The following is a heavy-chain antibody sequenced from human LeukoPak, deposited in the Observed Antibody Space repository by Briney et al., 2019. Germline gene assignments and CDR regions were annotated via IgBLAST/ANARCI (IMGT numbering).Heavy chain of an antibody. Sequence: SVKVSCKASGGTFSSYAISWVRQAPGQGLEWMGGIIPIFGTANYAQKFQGRVTITADESTSTACMELSSLRSEDTAVYYCAREGDCSSTSCPPYNWFDPWGQGTLVTVSS. CDR1: GGTFSSYA. D-gene: IGHD2-2*01. J-gene: IGHJ5*02. CDR3: AREGDCSSTSCPPYNWFDP. CDR2: IIPIFGTA. V-gene: IGHV1-69*01.